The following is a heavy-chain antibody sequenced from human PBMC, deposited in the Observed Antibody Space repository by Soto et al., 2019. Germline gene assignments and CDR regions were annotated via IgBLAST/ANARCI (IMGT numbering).Heavy chain of an antibody. CDR3: ARRVAYCSSTSCYPGLFDY. V-gene: IGHV1-18*01. Sequence: GASVKVSCKASGYTFTSYGISWVRQAPGQGLEWMGWISAYNGNTNYAQKLQGRVTMTTDTSTSTAYMELRSLRSDDTAVYYCARRVAYCSSTSCYPGLFDYWGQGTLVTVSS. CDR1: GYTFTSYG. J-gene: IGHJ4*02. D-gene: IGHD2-2*01. CDR2: ISAYNGNT.